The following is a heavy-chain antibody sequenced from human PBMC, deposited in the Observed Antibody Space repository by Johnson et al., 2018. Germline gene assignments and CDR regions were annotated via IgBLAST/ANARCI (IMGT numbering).Heavy chain of an antibody. CDR3: GRSIVALDAFDI. CDR1: GYTFTSYD. J-gene: IGHJ3*02. Sequence: QEQLVQSGAEVKEPGASVKVSCKASGYTFTSYDINWVRQASGQGLEWMGWMNPNSGNTGYAQKFQGRVPMTGNKSRRTAYMDLSSLSAEDAAVYYCGRSIVALDAFDIWGQGTLVTVSS. CDR2: MNPNSGNT. V-gene: IGHV1-8*01. D-gene: IGHD2/OR15-2a*01.